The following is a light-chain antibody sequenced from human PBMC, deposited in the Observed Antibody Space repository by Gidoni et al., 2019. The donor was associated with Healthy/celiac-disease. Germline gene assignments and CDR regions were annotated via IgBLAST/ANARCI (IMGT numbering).Light chain of an antibody. V-gene: IGLV3-25*03. J-gene: IGLJ3*02. CDR3: QSADSSGTYWV. CDR1: ALPKQY. CDR2: KDS. Sequence: SYELTQQPSVSVPPGQTARITCSGDALPKQYAYWYQQKPGQAPVLVIYKDSERPSGIPERFSGSSSGTTVTLTISGVQAEDEADYYCQSADSSGTYWVFGGGTKLTVL.